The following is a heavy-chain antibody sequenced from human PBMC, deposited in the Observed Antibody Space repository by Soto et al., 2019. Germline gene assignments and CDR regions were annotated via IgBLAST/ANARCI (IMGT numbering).Heavy chain of an antibody. CDR2: ISDNGGTT. D-gene: IGHD1-7*01. V-gene: IGHV3-23*01. CDR3: ARGYYGLITGTTRPPYYYYYMDV. Sequence: PGGSLRLSCAASEFTFSNYAMSWVRQAPGKGLEWVSSISDNGGTTYYADSVKGRFTISRDNSKNTLYLQMNSLRAEDTAVYYCARGYYGLITGTTRPPYYYYYMDVWGKGTTVTVSS. CDR1: EFTFSNYA. J-gene: IGHJ6*03.